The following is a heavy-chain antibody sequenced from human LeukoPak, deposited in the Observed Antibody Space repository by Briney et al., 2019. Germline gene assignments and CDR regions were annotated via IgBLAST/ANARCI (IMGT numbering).Heavy chain of an antibody. CDR2: ISGGNT. V-gene: IGHV3-23*01. Sequence: GGSLRLSCAASGFTFSSYAMSWVRQAPGKGLKWVSAISGGNTYYADSVKGRFTISRDNSKNTLYLQMNSLRAEDTAIYYCAKDQGSGTYDYWGQGTLVTVSS. D-gene: IGHD1-26*01. CDR3: AKDQGSGTYDY. J-gene: IGHJ4*02. CDR1: GFTFSSYA.